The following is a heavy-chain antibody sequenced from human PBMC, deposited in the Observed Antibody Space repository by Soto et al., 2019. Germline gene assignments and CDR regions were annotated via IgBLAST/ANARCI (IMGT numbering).Heavy chain of an antibody. CDR3: ARDKITGLFDY. D-gene: IGHD2-8*02. J-gene: IGHJ4*02. V-gene: IGHV4-34*01. CDR1: GGSFSGYY. CDR2: INHSGST. Sequence: QVQLQQWGAGLFKPSETLSLTCAVYGGSFSGYYLTWIRQPPGTGLELIGEINHSGSTNYNPSLKSRVTISVDTSKNQVSLKLTSVTAANTAVYYWARDKITGLFDYWGQGTLVTVSS.